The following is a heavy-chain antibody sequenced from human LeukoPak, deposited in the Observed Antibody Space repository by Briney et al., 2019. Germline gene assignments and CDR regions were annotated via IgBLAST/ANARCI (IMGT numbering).Heavy chain of an antibody. Sequence: GGSLRLSCGASGFTFSSYWMSWARQAPGQGLEWVAYIKPDGSEKYYVDSVKGRFTISRDNAKNSLYLQMNSLRAEDTAVYYCAREAGGSSHWGQGTLVTVSS. CDR1: GFTFSSYW. D-gene: IGHD2-2*01. CDR3: AREAGGSSH. CDR2: IKPDGSEK. J-gene: IGHJ4*02. V-gene: IGHV3-7*01.